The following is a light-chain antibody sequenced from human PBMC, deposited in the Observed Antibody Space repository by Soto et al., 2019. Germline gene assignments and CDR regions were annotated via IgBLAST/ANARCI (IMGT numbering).Light chain of an antibody. CDR2: NNI. CDR1: SSNIGSNT. CDR3: AAWDDSLNVVV. Sequence: QPVLTQPPSASGTPGQRVTISCSGSSSNIGSNTVNWYQQLPGTAPKLLIYNNIRRPSGVPDRFSGSKSGTSASLAISGLQSEDEAEYYCAAWDDSLNVVVFGGGTKLTVL. V-gene: IGLV1-44*01. J-gene: IGLJ2*01.